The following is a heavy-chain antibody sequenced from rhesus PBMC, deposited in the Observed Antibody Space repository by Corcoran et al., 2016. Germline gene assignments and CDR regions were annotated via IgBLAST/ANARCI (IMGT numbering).Heavy chain of an antibody. J-gene: IGHJ5-1*01. CDR1: GFSSSTSGMG. CDR2: IYWDDDT. CDR3: ARGRYNFWSGYSVYNRFDV. Sequence: QVTLKESGPALVKTTQTLTLTCTFSGFSSSTSGMGVGWIRQPPGMTLECLAHIYWDDDTRYSTSLKRRLTISKDTSKNQVVLTMTNMDPVDTATYYCARGRYNFWSGYSVYNRFDVWGPGVLVTVSS. D-gene: IGHD3-3*01. V-gene: IGHV2-1*01.